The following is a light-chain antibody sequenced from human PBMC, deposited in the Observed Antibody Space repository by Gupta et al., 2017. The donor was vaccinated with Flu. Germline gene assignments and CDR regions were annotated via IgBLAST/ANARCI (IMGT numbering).Light chain of an antibody. J-gene: IGLJ2*01. CDR3: QVWHSSSDQLV. Sequence: YVLTQAPSVSVAPGQTARITWGGNNIGNNRVHWYQQKPGQAPVLVVYDDTNRPSGIPERFAGSNSGNTATLTISRVETGDEADYFCQVWHSSSDQLVFGGGTKLTVL. V-gene: IGLV3-21*02. CDR2: DDT. CDR1: NIGNNR.